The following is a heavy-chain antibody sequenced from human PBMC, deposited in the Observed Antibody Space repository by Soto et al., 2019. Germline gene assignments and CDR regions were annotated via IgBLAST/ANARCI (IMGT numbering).Heavy chain of an antibody. D-gene: IGHD7-27*01. Sequence: SGGSLRLSCAASGFTFTNYWMTWVRQAPGRRLEWVANIKKDGSEKHYVDSVKGRFTISRDNAKNSLYLQINSLRAEATAVYYCAREIWGPEYWGQGTRFTVSS. CDR1: GFTFTNYW. V-gene: IGHV3-7*03. J-gene: IGHJ4*02. CDR3: AREIWGPEY. CDR2: IKKDGSEK.